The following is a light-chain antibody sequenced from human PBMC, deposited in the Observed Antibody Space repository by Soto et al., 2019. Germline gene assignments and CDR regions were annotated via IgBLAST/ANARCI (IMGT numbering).Light chain of an antibody. Sequence: EIVVTQSPGTLSLSPGERATLSCRASQSVSSTYLGWYQQKPGQAPRLLIYGASSSATGIPDRFSGSGSGTDFTLTISRLEPEDFAVYYFQQYGSSPPFTFGQGTKLEIK. J-gene: IGKJ2*01. CDR2: GAS. V-gene: IGKV3-20*01. CDR3: QQYGSSPPFT. CDR1: QSVSSTY.